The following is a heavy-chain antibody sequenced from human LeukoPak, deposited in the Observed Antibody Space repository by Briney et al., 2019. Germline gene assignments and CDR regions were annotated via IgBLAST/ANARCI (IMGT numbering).Heavy chain of an antibody. V-gene: IGHV3-23*01. J-gene: IGHJ4*02. CDR2: IFGSGGSA. CDR1: GFTFNSYA. CDR3: AKTATGYSSGHYPGWPVDY. D-gene: IGHD6-19*01. Sequence: GGCLRLSCAASGFTFNSYAMYWVRQAPGKGLEWVSGIFGSGGSAHYADSVKGRFAIYRDNSKNRVYLQMNSLRAEDTAVYYCAKTATGYSSGHYPGWPVDYWGQGTLVTVSS.